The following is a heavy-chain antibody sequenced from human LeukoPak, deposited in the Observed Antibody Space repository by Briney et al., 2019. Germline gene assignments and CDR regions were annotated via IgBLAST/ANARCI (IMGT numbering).Heavy chain of an antibody. CDR1: GFTFSSYA. J-gene: IGHJ4*02. CDR2: ISGSAGST. V-gene: IGHV3-23*01. D-gene: IGHD3-10*01. CDR3: VNSNYYGWGSPTY. Sequence: GGALRLSCAASGFTFSSYAMSWVRQAPGKGLEWVSTISGSAGSTYYSDSVKGRCTISRDNSRNTLYLQMNSLRAEDTALYYCVNSNYYGWGSPTYWGQGTLVTVS.